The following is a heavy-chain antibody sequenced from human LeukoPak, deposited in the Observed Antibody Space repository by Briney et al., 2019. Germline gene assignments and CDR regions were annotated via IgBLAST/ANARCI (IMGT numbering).Heavy chain of an antibody. CDR3: ARLRHTTSSGYAMDV. CDR1: GYTFTSYS. CDR2: ISGYNGNT. J-gene: IGHJ6*02. D-gene: IGHD4-17*01. Sequence: ASVKVSCKASGYTFTSYSISWVRQAPGQGLEWMGWISGYNGNTNYAQNLQDRVTMTTDTSTSTGYMELRSLRSDDTAVYYCARLRHTTSSGYAMDVWGQGTTVTVSS. V-gene: IGHV1-18*01.